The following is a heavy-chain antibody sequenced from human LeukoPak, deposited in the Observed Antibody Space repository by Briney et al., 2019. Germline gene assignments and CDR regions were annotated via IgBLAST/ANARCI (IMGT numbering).Heavy chain of an antibody. CDR2: VYRSGGGNK. CDR1: GGSLSLPSW. V-gene: IGHV4-4*02. Sequence: SGTLSLTCAVSGGSLSLPSWWVWLGHPPGKGLGWIGEVYRSGGGNKNYNPSLKSRATISIDTSRNQFSLNLRSVTAADTAVYFCARHPEAYYFYMDVWGKGTTVTISS. CDR3: ARHPEAYYFYMDV. J-gene: IGHJ6*03.